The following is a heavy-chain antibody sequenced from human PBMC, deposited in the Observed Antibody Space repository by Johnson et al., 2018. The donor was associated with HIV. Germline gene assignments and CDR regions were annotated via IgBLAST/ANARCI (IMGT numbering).Heavy chain of an antibody. J-gene: IGHJ3*02. D-gene: IGHD1-1*01. V-gene: IGHV3-30*02. CDR3: VKATTGSDAFDI. CDR1: GFTFSSYG. Sequence: VQLVESGGGVVQPGGSLRLSCAASGFTFSSYGMHWVRQAPGKGLEWVAFIRYDGSNKYYADSVKGRFTISRDNSKNTLYLQMNSLRAEDTAVYYCVKATTGSDAFDIWGQGTMVTVSS. CDR2: IRYDGSNK.